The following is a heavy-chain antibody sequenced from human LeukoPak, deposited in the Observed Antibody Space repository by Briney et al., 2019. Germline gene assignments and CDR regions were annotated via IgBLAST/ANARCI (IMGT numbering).Heavy chain of an antibody. Sequence: GGSLRLSCAASGFTFSSYAMSRVRQAPGKGLEWVSAISGSGGSTYYADSVKGRFTISRDNSKNTLYLQMNSLRAEDTAVYYCAKDGSGSYRIDYWGQGTLVTVSS. J-gene: IGHJ4*02. D-gene: IGHD1-26*01. CDR1: GFTFSSYA. CDR2: ISGSGGST. CDR3: AKDGSGSYRIDY. V-gene: IGHV3-23*01.